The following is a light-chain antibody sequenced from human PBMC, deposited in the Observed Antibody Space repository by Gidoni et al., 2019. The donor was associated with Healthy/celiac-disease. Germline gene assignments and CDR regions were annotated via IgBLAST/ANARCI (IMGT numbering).Light chain of an antibody. Sequence: HSRYAIAWHQQQPEKGPRYLMKLNSDGSHSKGDGIPDRFSGSSSGAERYLTISSLQSEDEADYYCQTWGTGIGVFGGGTKLTVL. CDR2: LNSDGSH. J-gene: IGLJ2*01. CDR1: HSRYA. CDR3: QTWGTGIGV. V-gene: IGLV4-69*01.